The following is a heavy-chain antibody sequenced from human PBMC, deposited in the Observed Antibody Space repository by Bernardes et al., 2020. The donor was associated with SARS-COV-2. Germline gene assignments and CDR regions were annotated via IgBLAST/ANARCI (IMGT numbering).Heavy chain of an antibody. CDR3: ARDLAVAVQDDAFDI. J-gene: IGHJ3*02. V-gene: IGHV3-33*08. CDR2: IWYDGSNK. D-gene: IGHD6-19*01. Sequence: GGSLRLSCAASGFTFSSYGMHWVRQAPGKGLEWVAVIWYDGSNKYFADSVKGRFTISRDNSKNTLYLQMNSLRAEDTAVYYCARDLAVAVQDDAFDIWGQGTMVTVSS. CDR1: GFTFSSYG.